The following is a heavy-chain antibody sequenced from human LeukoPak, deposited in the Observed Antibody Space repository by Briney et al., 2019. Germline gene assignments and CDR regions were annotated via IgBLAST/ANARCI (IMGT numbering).Heavy chain of an antibody. D-gene: IGHD2-21*01. CDR3: ARDDCGDTCYPGGY. V-gene: IGHV1-3*01. Sequence: ASVKGSCKASGYIFTKYVVHWVRQAPGQRPEWMGWIKAGNGDTKYSQNFQDRLTITRDTSASTVYMELSSLTSEDTAIYYCARDDCGDTCYPGGYWGQGTLVTVSS. CDR2: IKAGNGDT. CDR1: GYIFTKYV. J-gene: IGHJ4*02.